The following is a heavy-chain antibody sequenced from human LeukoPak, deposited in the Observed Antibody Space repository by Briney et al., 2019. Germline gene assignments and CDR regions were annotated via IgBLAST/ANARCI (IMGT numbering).Heavy chain of an antibody. D-gene: IGHD5-12*01. V-gene: IGHV3-23*01. J-gene: IGHJ4*02. CDR3: EVDGY. Sequence: GGSLRLSCAASGFTFSSYGMSWVRQAPGKGLEWVSGIRSSGDSTYYADSVKGRFTISRDNSKNTLYLQMNSLRAEDTAVYYCEVDGYWGQGTLVTVSS. CDR1: GFTFSSYG. CDR2: IRSSGDST.